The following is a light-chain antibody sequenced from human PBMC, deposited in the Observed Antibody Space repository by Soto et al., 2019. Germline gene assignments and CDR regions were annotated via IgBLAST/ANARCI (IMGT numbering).Light chain of an antibody. V-gene: IGLV1-40*01. J-gene: IGLJ3*02. CDR2: DNN. Sequence: QSVLTQPPSVSGAPGQRVTISCTGTNSNIGAGSNVHWYQQLPGTAPKLLIYDNNNRPSGVSDRFSGSKSGTSPSLAITGLQAEDEADYYCQSYDTTLSGWLFGAGTQLTVL. CDR3: QSYDTTLSGWL. CDR1: NSNIGAGSN.